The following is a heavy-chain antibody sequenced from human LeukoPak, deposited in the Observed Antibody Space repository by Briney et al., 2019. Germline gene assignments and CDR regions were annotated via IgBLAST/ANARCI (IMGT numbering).Heavy chain of an antibody. CDR2: VYYTGST. CDR1: GASVSDSLSY. D-gene: IGHD3-9*01. V-gene: IGHV4-39*01. J-gene: IGHJ4*02. CDR3: ARLTKGRYFDYIFAF. Sequence: PSETLSLTCTVSGASVSDSLSYWGWVRQPPGKGLEWVANVYYTGSTYYNPSLKSRVTMSVDTSKNQFSLKMTSVAAADTTIYYCARLTKGRYFDYIFAFWGQGILVTVS.